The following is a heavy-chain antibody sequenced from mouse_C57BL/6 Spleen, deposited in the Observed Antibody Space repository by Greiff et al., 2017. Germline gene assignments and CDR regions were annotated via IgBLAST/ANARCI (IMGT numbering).Heavy chain of an antibody. Sequence: VQLQQSGAELVKPGASVKLSCTASGFNIKDYYMHWVKQRTEQGLEWIGRIDPEDGEPKYAPKFQGKATITADTSSNTAYLQLSSLTSEDTAVYYCASTMVTTGDDGGQGTTLTVCS. CDR3: ASTMVTTGDD. J-gene: IGHJ2*01. CDR2: IDPEDGEP. D-gene: IGHD2-2*01. CDR1: GFNIKDYY. V-gene: IGHV14-2*01.